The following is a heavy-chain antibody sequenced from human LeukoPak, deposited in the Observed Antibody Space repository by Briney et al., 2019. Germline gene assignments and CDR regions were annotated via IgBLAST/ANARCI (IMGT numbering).Heavy chain of an antibody. Sequence: TGGSLRLSCADFGFTFSSYAMSWVRQAPGKGLEWVSAITVSGGSTYYADSVKGRFTISRDNSKNTLYLQMNSLRAEDTAVYYCARDSLRQTGDGGGDFDYWGQGTLVTVSS. J-gene: IGHJ4*02. CDR2: ITVSGGST. D-gene: IGHD7-27*01. V-gene: IGHV3-23*01. CDR1: GFTFSSYA. CDR3: ARDSLRQTGDGGGDFDY.